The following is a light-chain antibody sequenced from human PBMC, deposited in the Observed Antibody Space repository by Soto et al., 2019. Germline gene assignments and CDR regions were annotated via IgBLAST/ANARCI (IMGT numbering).Light chain of an antibody. J-gene: IGKJ5*01. V-gene: IGKV1-9*01. CDR2: GAS. Sequence: QLTQSPSSLSASVGDRVTITCRASQGIGNYLAWYQQRPGKAPKLLIYGASTLQSSVPSRFSGSGSGTAFTLTITSLQPEDCATYYGQQLNDYPFTFGQGTRLEIK. CDR3: QQLNDYPFT. CDR1: QGIGNY.